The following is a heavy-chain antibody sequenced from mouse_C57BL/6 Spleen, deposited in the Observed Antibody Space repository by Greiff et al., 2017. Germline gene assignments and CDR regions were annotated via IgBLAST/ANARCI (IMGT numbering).Heavy chain of an antibody. D-gene: IGHD2-4*01. CDR3: ARTGDYDCEGTWFAY. CDR1: GYTFTGYW. V-gene: IGHV1-9*01. CDR2: IFPGSGST. J-gene: IGHJ3*01. Sequence: VQLQQSGAELMKPGASVKLSCKASGYTFTGYWIEWVKQRPGHGLEWIGEIFPGSGSTNYNEKFKGKATFTADTSSNTAYMQLSSLTTEYSAIFCCARTGDYDCEGTWFAYWGQGTLVTVSA.